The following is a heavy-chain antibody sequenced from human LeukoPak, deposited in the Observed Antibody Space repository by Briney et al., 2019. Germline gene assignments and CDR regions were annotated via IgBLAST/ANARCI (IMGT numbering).Heavy chain of an antibody. CDR2: ISSSSSYM. CDR3: ARVDDSSGYTSTIDY. Sequence: PGGSLRLSCAASGFTFSSYSMNWVRQAPGKGLEWVSSISSSSSYMYYADSVKGRFTISRDNAKNSLYLQMNSLRAEDTAVYYCARVDDSSGYTSTIDYWGQGTLVTVSS. CDR1: GFTFSSYS. D-gene: IGHD3-22*01. J-gene: IGHJ4*02. V-gene: IGHV3-21*01.